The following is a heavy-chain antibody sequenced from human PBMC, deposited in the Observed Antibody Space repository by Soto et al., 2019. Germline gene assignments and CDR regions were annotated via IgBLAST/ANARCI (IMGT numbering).Heavy chain of an antibody. CDR2: ISGSGDST. D-gene: IGHD1-20*01. J-gene: IGHJ4*02. CDR3: AKVRVSYDWNLAY. Sequence: HPGGSLRLSCAASGFTFSNYAMTWVRQAPGKGLEWVSTISGSGDSTYYADSVKGRFTISRDNSKDTLYLQINSLRAEDTAVYYCAKVRVSYDWNLAYWGQGTRVTVSS. V-gene: IGHV3-23*01. CDR1: GFTFSNYA.